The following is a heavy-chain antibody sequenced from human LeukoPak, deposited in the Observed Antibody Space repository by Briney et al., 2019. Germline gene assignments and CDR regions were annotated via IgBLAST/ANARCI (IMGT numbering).Heavy chain of an antibody. V-gene: IGHV3-13*01. CDR3: AREGSLSSSDAFHI. J-gene: IGHJ3*02. CDR1: GFTFSNYE. Sequence: GGSLRLSCAASGFTFSNYEMHWVRLVLGKGLEWVSAIGIAGNTFYAGSVKGRFTNSRENAKNSFHLQMNSLEAGDTAVYYFAREGSLSSSDAFHIWGQGTMVTISS. CDR2: IGIAGNT. D-gene: IGHD6-6*01.